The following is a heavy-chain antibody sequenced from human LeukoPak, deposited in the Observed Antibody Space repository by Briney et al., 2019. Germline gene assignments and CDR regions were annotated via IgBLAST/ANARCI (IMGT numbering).Heavy chain of an antibody. V-gene: IGHV1-2*02. CDR3: ARGPYCVGGTCCEINYFDY. Sequence: ASVKVSCKASGYTFTGYYMHWVRQAPGQGLEWMGWLNPNTGGTNYAQKFQDRITMTRDTSINTAYMELNRLRSDDMAVYYCARGPYCVGGTCCEINYFDYWGQGTLVTVSS. CDR1: GYTFTGYY. CDR2: LNPNTGGT. J-gene: IGHJ4*02. D-gene: IGHD2-8*02.